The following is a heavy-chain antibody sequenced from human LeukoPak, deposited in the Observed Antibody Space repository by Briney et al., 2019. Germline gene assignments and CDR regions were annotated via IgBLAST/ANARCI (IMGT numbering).Heavy chain of an antibody. Sequence: PGGSLRLSCAASGFTFSSYATHWVRQAPGKGVEWVAVISYDGSNKYYADSVKGRFTISRENYKKTLYLQMNSLRAADTAVYYCAREGTFYGSGSYYAFDIWGQGTMVTVSS. CDR1: GFTFSSYA. J-gene: IGHJ3*02. V-gene: IGHV3-30*04. CDR2: ISYDGSNK. D-gene: IGHD3-10*01. CDR3: AREGTFYGSGSYYAFDI.